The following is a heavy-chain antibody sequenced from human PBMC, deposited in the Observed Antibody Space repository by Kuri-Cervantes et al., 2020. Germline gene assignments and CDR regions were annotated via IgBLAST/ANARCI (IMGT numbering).Heavy chain of an antibody. CDR1: GGSISSYY. CDR2: VYTSGST. CDR3: ARDEDCSGGSCFSAY. D-gene: IGHD2-15*01. J-gene: IGHJ4*02. V-gene: IGHV4-4*07. Sequence: GSLRLSCTVSGGSISSYYWSWIRQPAGKGLEWIGRVYTSGSTNYNPSLKSRVTISVDKSKNQFSLKLSSVTAADTAVYYCARDEDCSGGSCFSAYWGQGTLVTVSS.